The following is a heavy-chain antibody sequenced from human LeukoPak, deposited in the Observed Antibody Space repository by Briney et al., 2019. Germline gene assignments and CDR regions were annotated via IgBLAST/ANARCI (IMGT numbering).Heavy chain of an antibody. CDR1: GGTFSSYA. Sequence: SVKVSCKASGGTFSSYAISWVRQAPGQGLEWMGGIIPIFGTANYAQKFQGRVTITADESTSTAYMELSSLRSEDTAVYYCARDQYYDFWSGSTYWGQGTLVTVSS. CDR3: ARDQYYDFWSGSTY. V-gene: IGHV1-69*13. CDR2: IIPIFGTA. D-gene: IGHD3-3*01. J-gene: IGHJ4*02.